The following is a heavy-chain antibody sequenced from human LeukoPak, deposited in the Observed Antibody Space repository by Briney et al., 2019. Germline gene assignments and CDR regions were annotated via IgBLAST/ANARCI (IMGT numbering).Heavy chain of an antibody. Sequence: GRFLRLSCEASGFTFSRYGMIWVRQAPGKGLEWVTNISYDGSDKYYTGSVKGRFTVSRDNSKNTLYLQMNSLRAEDTAVYYCTFSGVKAAGLDYWGQGTLVTVSS. CDR2: ISYDGSDK. CDR1: GFTFSRYG. V-gene: IGHV3-30*03. J-gene: IGHJ4*02. CDR3: TFSGVKAAGLDY. D-gene: IGHD6-13*01.